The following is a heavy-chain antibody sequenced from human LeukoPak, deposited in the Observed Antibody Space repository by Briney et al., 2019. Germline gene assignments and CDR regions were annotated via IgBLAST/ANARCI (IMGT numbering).Heavy chain of an antibody. V-gene: IGHV4-31*03. J-gene: IGHJ6*02. Sequence: PSETLSLTCTVSGGSISSGGYYWSWIRQHPGKGLEWIGYIYYSGSTYYNPSLKSRVTISVDTSKNQFSLKLSSVTAADTAVYYCARDRLYYGSGSYGMDVWGQGTTATVSS. CDR3: ARDRLYYGSGSYGMDV. D-gene: IGHD3-10*01. CDR1: GGSISSGGYY. CDR2: IYYSGST.